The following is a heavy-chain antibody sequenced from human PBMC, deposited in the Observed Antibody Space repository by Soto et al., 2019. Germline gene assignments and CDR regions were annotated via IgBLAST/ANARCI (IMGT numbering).Heavy chain of an antibody. J-gene: IGHJ4*02. CDR1: GFTFTAYG. Sequence: ASVKVSCKASGFTFTAYGIHWVRQAPGQRLEWMGWINAGNGDTKYSQKFQGRVTISRDTSASTACMELSSLRSEDTTVYFCVRAGSGWSFDYWGQGTLVTVSS. V-gene: IGHV1-3*01. CDR2: INAGNGDT. CDR3: VRAGSGWSFDY. D-gene: IGHD6-19*01.